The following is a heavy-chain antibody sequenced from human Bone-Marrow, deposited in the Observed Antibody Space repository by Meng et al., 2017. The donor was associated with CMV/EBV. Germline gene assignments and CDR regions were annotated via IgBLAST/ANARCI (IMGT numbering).Heavy chain of an antibody. J-gene: IGHJ4*02. V-gene: IGHV1-69*05. Sequence: SVKVSCKVSGGTFKSFTITWVRQAPGQGLEWMGALIAFFGTADYAQKFQERVTITTDASTSTPYIEVRSLRSDDAAVYCCAGGERRLERYFDYWGQGTLVTVSS. D-gene: IGHD1-1*01. CDR2: LIAFFGTA. CDR1: GGTFKSFT. CDR3: AGGERRLERYFDY.